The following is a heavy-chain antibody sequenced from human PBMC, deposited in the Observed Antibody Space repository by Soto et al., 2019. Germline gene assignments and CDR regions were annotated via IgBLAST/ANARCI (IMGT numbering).Heavy chain of an antibody. Sequence: QITLKESGPTLVKPTQTLTLTCPFSGFSLSTSGVGVGWIRQPPGKALEWLALIYWDDDKRYSPSLKSRLTITKDTSKNQVVLTMTNMDPVDTATYYCAHRSYDSTGDYFDYRGQGTLVTVSS. J-gene: IGHJ4*02. D-gene: IGHD3-22*01. CDR2: IYWDDDK. V-gene: IGHV2-5*02. CDR3: AHRSYDSTGDYFDY. CDR1: GFSLSTSGVG.